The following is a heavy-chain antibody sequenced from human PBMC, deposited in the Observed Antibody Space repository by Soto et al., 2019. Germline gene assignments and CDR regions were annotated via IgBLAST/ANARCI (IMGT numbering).Heavy chain of an antibody. V-gene: IGHV2-5*02. CDR3: AHRQGYGDYFA. CDR2: IYWDDDK. CDR1: GFSLSTSGVG. Sequence: QITLKESGPTLVKPTQTLTLTCTFSGFSLSTSGVGVGWIRQPPGKALEWLALIYWDDDKRYSPSLKSRLTIPKDTSKNQVVLTMTNMDPVATATYYRAHRQGYGDYFAWGQGTLVTVSS. D-gene: IGHD4-17*01. J-gene: IGHJ5*02.